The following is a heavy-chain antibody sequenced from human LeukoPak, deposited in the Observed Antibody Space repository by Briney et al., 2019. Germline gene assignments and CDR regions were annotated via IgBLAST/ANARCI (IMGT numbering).Heavy chain of an antibody. CDR2: ISHSGST. Sequence: ASETLSLTCTVSGYSISSSYFWGWIRQPPEMGLEWIGSISHSGSTYYNPSLKSRVTISIDTSKNQFSLNLRLVTAADTAVYYCARHAAAANFDYWGQGTLVTVSS. D-gene: IGHD6-25*01. CDR1: GYSISSSYF. J-gene: IGHJ4*02. V-gene: IGHV4-38-2*02. CDR3: ARHAAAANFDY.